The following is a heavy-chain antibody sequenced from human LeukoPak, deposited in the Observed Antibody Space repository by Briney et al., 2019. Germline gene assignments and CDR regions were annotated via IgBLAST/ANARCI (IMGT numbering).Heavy chain of an antibody. J-gene: IGHJ4*02. CDR2: INPNSGGT. D-gene: IGHD3-22*01. Sequence: ASVKVSCKASGYTFTGYHIHWVRQAPGQGLEWMGWINPNSGGTNYAQKFQARVTMTRDTSISTAYMELSRLRSDDTAVYYCARDPANTYYYDPWGQGTLVTVSS. V-gene: IGHV1-2*02. CDR1: GYTFTGYH. CDR3: ARDPANTYYYDP.